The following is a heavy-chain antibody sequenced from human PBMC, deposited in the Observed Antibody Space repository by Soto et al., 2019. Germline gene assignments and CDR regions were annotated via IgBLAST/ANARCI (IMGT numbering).Heavy chain of an antibody. CDR2: ISWNSGSI. V-gene: IGHV3-9*01. D-gene: IGHD2-15*01. CDR1: GFTFDDYA. CDR3: AKDGGDYCSGGSCYFDY. J-gene: IGHJ4*02. Sequence: GGSLRLSCAASGFTFDDYAMHWVRQAPGKGLEWVSGISWNSGSIGYADSVKGRFTISRDNAKNSLYLQMNSLRAEDTALYYCAKDGGDYCSGGSCYFDYWGQGTLVTVSS.